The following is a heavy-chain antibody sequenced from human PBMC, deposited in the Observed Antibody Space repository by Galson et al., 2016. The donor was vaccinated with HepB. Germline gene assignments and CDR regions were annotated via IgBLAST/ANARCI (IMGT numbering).Heavy chain of an antibody. D-gene: IGHD3-3*01. V-gene: IGHV1-18*04. CDR2: ISTYNANT. Sequence: SVKVSCKASGYSFTSYGISWVRQAPGQGLEWMGWISTYNANTNYAQTLQGRVTMTTDTSTSTAYMELRRLTSDDTAVYYCARAYFDFLSGINYYYYMDVWGKGTTVTVSS. CDR1: GYSFTSYG. J-gene: IGHJ6*03. CDR3: ARAYFDFLSGINYYYYMDV.